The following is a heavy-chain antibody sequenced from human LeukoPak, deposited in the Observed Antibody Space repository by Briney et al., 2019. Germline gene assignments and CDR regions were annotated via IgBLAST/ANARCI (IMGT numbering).Heavy chain of an antibody. CDR3: AKDFSMVRGVIAQSLCDY. CDR2: ISGSGGST. CDR1: GFTFSSYA. Sequence: PGGSLRLSCAASGFTFSSYAMSWVRQAPGKGLEWVSAISGSGGSTYYADSVKGRFTISRDNSKNTLYLQMNSLRAEDTAVYYCAKDFSMVRGVIAQSLCDYWGQGTLVTVSS. J-gene: IGHJ4*02. V-gene: IGHV3-23*01. D-gene: IGHD3-10*01.